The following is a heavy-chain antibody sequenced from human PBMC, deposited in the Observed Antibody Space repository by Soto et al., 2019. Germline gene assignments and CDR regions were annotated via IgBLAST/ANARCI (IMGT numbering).Heavy chain of an antibody. D-gene: IGHD2-15*01. CDR3: LLSGYCSCGSSSSDMDV. CDR2: INSDGSST. CDR1: GFTFSSYW. V-gene: IGHV3-74*01. J-gene: IGHJ6*03. Sequence: GGSLRLSCAASGFTFSSYWMHWVRQAPGKGLVWVSRINSDGSSTSYADSVKGRFTISRDNAKNTLYLQMNSLRAEDTAVYYCLLSGYCSCGSSSSDMDVWGKGTTVTVS.